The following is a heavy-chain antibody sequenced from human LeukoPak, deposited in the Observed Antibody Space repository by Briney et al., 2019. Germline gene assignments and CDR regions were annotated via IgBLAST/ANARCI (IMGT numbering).Heavy chain of an antibody. CDR1: GFTFSNYA. V-gene: IGHV3-23*01. CDR2: INGRGDST. Sequence: GSLRLSCTTSGFTFSNYAMGWVRQAPGKGLEWVSGINGRGDSTVYADAVKGRFTISRDNFKSTLHLQMNSLRVEDTAGYYCAKDQGSGHGAYTWGTFDFWGLETLVTVSS. D-gene: IGHD4/OR15-4a*01. J-gene: IGHJ4*01. CDR3: AKDQGSGHGAYTWGTFDF.